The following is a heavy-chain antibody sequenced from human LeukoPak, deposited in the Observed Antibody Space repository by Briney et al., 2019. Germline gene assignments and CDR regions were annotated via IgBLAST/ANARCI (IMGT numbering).Heavy chain of an antibody. D-gene: IGHD2-21*02. J-gene: IGHJ1*01. Sequence: KTGGSLRLSCAASGFSVSNAWMSGVRQAPGKGLEWVGRIKSKTEGGTTDYAAPVKGRFTISRDDSKNTLYLQMNSLKTEDTAVYYCTGISLLNCGGDCYLAEYFQHWGQGTLVTVSS. CDR2: IKSKTEGGTT. CDR1: GFSVSNAW. CDR3: TGISLLNCGGDCYLAEYFQH. V-gene: IGHV3-15*01.